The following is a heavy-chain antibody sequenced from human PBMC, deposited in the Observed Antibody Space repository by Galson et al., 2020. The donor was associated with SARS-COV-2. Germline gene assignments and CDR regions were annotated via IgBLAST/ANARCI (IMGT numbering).Heavy chain of an antibody. CDR1: GFTYSNSA. D-gene: IGHD3-10*01. CDR2: ISYDGSNK. V-gene: IGHV3-30*04. J-gene: IGHJ5*02. Sequence: GASLKISCVASGFTYSNSALHWVRHTPGKGLEWVALISYDGSNKYYADSVTGRFTISRDDSKNTLYLQMNSLRPDDTGLYYCARERYGAGTYAEVDPWGQGTLVTVSS. CDR3: ARERYGAGTYAEVDP.